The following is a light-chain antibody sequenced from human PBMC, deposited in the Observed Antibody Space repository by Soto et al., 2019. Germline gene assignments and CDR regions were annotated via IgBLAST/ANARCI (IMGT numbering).Light chain of an antibody. J-gene: IGLJ2*01. CDR2: NDN. Sequence: QAVVTQPPSASATPGQRVTISCSGSSSNIGSRTVNWYQQLPGSAPKLLVYNDNQRPSGVPDRFSGSKSGTSASLAISGLQSEDEADYYCAAWDDSLHVIFGXGTKLTVL. CDR3: AAWDDSLHVI. V-gene: IGLV1-44*01. CDR1: SSNIGSRT.